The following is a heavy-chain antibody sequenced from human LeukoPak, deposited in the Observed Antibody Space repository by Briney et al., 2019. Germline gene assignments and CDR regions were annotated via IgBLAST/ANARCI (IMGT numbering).Heavy chain of an antibody. D-gene: IGHD3-9*01. J-gene: IGHJ4*02. CDR2: IYHSGSS. V-gene: IGHV4-38-2*02. CDR3: ARERYFDWFAFAY. CDR1: VYSNSSGYY. Sequence: SETLPLTCAFSVYSNSSGYYWGWIRQPPGKGLEWLVSIYHSGSSYYNPSLKSRVTISVDTSKNQFSLKLSSVTAADTAVYYCARERYFDWFAFAYWGQGTLVTVSS.